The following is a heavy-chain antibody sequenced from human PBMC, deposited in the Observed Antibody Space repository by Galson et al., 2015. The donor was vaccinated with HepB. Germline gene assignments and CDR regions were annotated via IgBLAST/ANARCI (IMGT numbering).Heavy chain of an antibody. J-gene: IGHJ4*02. D-gene: IGHD3-10*01. CDR2: IKEQDGSEK. V-gene: IGHV3-7*03. CDR3: ARGGHYYGFFDY. Sequence: SLRLSCAASGFTFSSYWMSWVRQAPGKGLEWVANIKEQDGSEKYYMDSVKGRFTISRDNAKNSLYLQMNSLRAEDTAVYYCARGGHYYGFFDYWGQGTLVTVSS. CDR1: GFTFSSYW.